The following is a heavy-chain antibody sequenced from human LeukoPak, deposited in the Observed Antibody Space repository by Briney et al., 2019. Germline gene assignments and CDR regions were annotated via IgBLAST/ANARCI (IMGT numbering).Heavy chain of an antibody. Sequence: SETLSLTCTVSGGSISSSSYYWGWIRQPPGKGLEWIGSIYYSGSTYYNPSLKSRVTISADTSKNQFSLKLSSVTAADTAVYYCASTLAYCGGDCYPYYWGQGTLVTVSS. CDR3: ASTLAYCGGDCYPYY. D-gene: IGHD2-21*02. V-gene: IGHV4-39*01. CDR1: GGSISSSSYY. J-gene: IGHJ4*02. CDR2: IYYSGST.